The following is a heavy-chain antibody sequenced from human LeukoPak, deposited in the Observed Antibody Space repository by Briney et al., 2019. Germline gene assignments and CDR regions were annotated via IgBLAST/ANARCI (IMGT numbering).Heavy chain of an antibody. J-gene: IGHJ3*02. CDR2: ISGSGGST. CDR3: VKDYADSSGWYRAFDI. Sequence: GGSLRLSCAASGFTFSSYAMSWVRQAPGKGLEWVSAISGSGGSTYYADSVKGRFTISRDNSKNTLYLQMNSLRAEDTAVYYCVKDYADSSGWYRAFDIWGQGTMVTVSS. D-gene: IGHD6-19*01. CDR1: GFTFSSYA. V-gene: IGHV3-23*01.